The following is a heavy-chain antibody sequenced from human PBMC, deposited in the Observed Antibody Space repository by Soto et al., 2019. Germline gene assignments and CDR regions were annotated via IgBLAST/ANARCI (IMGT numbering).Heavy chain of an antibody. V-gene: IGHV4-34*01. Sequence: SETLSLTCAVYGGSFSGYYWSWIRQPPGKGLEWIGEINHSGSTNYNPSLKSRVTISVDTSKNQFSLKLSSVTAADTAVYYCARGDLRSGYDHTKIDYWGQGTLVTVSS. CDR3: ARGDLRSGYDHTKIDY. CDR1: GGSFSGYY. J-gene: IGHJ4*02. CDR2: INHSGST. D-gene: IGHD5-12*01.